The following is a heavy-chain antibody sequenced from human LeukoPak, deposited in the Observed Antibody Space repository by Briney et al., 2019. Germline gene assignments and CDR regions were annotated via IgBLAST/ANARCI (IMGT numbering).Heavy chain of an antibody. CDR2: ISGSGGST. J-gene: IGHJ4*02. Sequence: GGTLRLSCAASGFTFSSYGMSWVRQAPGKGLEWVSAISGSGGSTYYADSVKGRFTISRDNAKNSLYLQMNSLRAEDTAVYYCARVWYSGSYPVDYWGQGTLVTVSS. CDR3: ARVWYSGSYPVDY. D-gene: IGHD1-26*01. CDR1: GFTFSSYG. V-gene: IGHV3-23*01.